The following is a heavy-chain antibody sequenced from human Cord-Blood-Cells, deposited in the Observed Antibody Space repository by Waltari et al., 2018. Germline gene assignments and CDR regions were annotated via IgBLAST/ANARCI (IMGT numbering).Heavy chain of an antibody. Sequence: QLQLQESGPGLVKPSETLSLTCTVSGGPISSSSYYWGWIRQPPGKGLEWMGSIYYSGSTYYNPSLKSRVTISVDTSKNQFSLKLSSVTAADTAVYYCARRRSGSYYDAFDIWGQGTMVTVSS. CDR1: GGPISSSSYY. D-gene: IGHD1-26*01. V-gene: IGHV4-39*01. J-gene: IGHJ3*02. CDR3: ARRRSGSYYDAFDI. CDR2: IYYSGST.